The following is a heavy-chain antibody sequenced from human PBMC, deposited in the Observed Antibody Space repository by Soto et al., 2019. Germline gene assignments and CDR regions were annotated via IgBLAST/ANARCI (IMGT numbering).Heavy chain of an antibody. J-gene: IGHJ6*03. V-gene: IGHV3-66*01. CDR2: IYSGGST. CDR3: AILDCSSTSCYAGGFYYYYYMDV. CDR1: GFTVSSNY. D-gene: IGHD2-2*01. Sequence: EVQLVESGGGLVQPGGSLRLSCAASGFTVSSNYMSWVRQAPGKGLEWVSVIYSGGSTYYADSVKGRFTISRDNSKNTLYLQINSLRAEDTAVYYCAILDCSSTSCYAGGFYYYYYMDVWGKGTTVTVSS.